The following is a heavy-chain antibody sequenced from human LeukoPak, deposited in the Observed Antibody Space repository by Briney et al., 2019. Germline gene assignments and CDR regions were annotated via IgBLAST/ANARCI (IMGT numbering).Heavy chain of an antibody. D-gene: IGHD1-26*01. V-gene: IGHV1-69*04. Sequence: SVKVSCKASGGTFSSYTISWVRQAPGQGLEWMGRIIPILGIANYALKFQGRVTITADKSTSTAYMELSSLRSEDTAVYYCARDPMWEGSAYWGQGTLVTVSS. CDR2: IIPILGIA. CDR3: ARDPMWEGSAY. J-gene: IGHJ4*02. CDR1: GGTFSSYT.